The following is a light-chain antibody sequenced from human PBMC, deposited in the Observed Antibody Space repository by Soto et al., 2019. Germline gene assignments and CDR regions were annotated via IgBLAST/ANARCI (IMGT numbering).Light chain of an antibody. J-gene: IGKJ4*01. CDR1: QSVSSS. V-gene: IGKV3-15*01. Sequence: EIVMTQSPGTLSVSPGERVTLSCRGSQSVSSSLAWYQQKPGQAPRLLIYGASTRAPGVPARFSGSGSGTDFTFTISSLQSEDVAVYYCQQHNGWPLTFGGGTKVEIK. CDR2: GAS. CDR3: QQHNGWPLT.